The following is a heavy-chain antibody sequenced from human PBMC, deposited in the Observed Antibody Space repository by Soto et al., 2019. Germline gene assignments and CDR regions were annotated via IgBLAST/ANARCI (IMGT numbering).Heavy chain of an antibody. D-gene: IGHD4-17*01. CDR2: IFYAGDT. J-gene: IGHJ5*02. CDR3: AREGDYRTWFEP. V-gene: IGHV4-31*03. Sequence: QTLSLTCTVSGESIATGAFYCSWIRLQSGKGPEWIGSIFYAGDTYYNPSLKSRVEISLDGSQNQFSLNLRSVTAADTAVYYCAREGDYRTWFEPWGPGTLVTVSS. CDR1: GESIATGAFY.